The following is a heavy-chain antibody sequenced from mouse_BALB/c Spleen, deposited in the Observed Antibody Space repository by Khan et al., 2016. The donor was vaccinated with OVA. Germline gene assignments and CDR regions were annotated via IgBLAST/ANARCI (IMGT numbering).Heavy chain of an antibody. D-gene: IGHD1-1*02. CDR1: GYTFTNYW. V-gene: IGHV1-69*02. CDR2: IYPSDSYT. CDR3: TGEGVGGSSFAY. Sequence: QVQLQQPGIELVRPGASVKLSCKASGYTFTNYWINWVKQRPGQGLEWIGNIYPSDSYTNYNQKFKDKATLTVDKSSSTAYMQLSSLTSEDSAVYYYTGEGVGGSSFAYWGQGTLVTVSA. J-gene: IGHJ3*01.